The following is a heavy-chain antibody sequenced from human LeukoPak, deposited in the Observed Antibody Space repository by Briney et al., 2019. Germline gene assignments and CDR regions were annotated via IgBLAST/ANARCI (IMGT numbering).Heavy chain of an antibody. CDR1: GGSISSGSYF. CDR2: IYYSGST. D-gene: IGHD6-13*01. V-gene: IGHV4-31*03. CDR3: ARDGGTGYSSSWYLGGIDY. Sequence: SQTLSLTCTVSGGSISSGSYFWSWIRQHAGKGLEWSGYIYYSGSTYYNPSLKSRVTISVDTSQNPFSLKLSSVTAADPAVYYCARDGGTGYSSSWYLGGIDYWGQGTLVTVSS. J-gene: IGHJ4*02.